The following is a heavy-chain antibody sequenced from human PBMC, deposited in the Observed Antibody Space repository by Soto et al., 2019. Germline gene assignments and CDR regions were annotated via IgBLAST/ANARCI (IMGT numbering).Heavy chain of an antibody. CDR2: IIPIFSSR. V-gene: IGHV1-69*01. CDR3: ARGETYLGV. Sequence: QVQLVQSGAEVKKPGSSVKVSCKTSRDTFNKYAFNWVRQAPGQGLEWLGWIIPIFSSRNYAEKFQGRVTITAADSTSTAHMELRSLRFEDTAVYYCARGETYLGVWGQGTTFNVAS. J-gene: IGHJ6*02. D-gene: IGHD3-16*01. CDR1: RDTFNKYA.